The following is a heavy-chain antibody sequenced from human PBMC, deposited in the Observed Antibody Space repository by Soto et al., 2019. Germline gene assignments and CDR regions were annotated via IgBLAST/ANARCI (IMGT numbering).Heavy chain of an antibody. J-gene: IGHJ3*02. Sequence: GGSLRLSCAASGFTFDDYAMHWVRQAPGKGLEWVSGISWNSGSIGYADSVKGRFTISRDNAKNSLYLQMNSLRAEDTALYYCAKVRTQVDAFDIWGQGTMVTVSS. V-gene: IGHV3-9*01. CDR2: ISWNSGSI. CDR3: AKVRTQVDAFDI. CDR1: GFTFDDYA.